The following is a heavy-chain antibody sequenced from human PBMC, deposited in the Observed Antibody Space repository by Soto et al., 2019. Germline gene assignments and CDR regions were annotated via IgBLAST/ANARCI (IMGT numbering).Heavy chain of an antibody. CDR2: ISTYNGDT. Sequence: ASVKVSCKASGYTFTRSGISWVRQAPGQGLEWMGWISTYNGDTNYAQTFQGRVTMTTDTSTSTVHMEVRSLRSDDTAVYYCAREGVXXXXXXXXDVWGQGXPVTXSS. J-gene: IGHJ6*02. CDR1: GYTFTRSG. CDR3: AREGVXXXXXXXXDV. V-gene: IGHV1-18*01.